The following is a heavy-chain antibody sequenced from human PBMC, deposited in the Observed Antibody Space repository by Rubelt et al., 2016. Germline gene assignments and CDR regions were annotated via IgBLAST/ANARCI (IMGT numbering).Heavy chain of an antibody. J-gene: IGHJ5*02. CDR1: GFSLTTNSMG. Sequence: QLTLKESGPTLLKPTQTLTLTCTFSGFSLTTNSMGVGWIRQPPGKALEWLALIYWDDDKRYSPSLKSRLTITKDTSKNQVILTMTNMDPVDTATYFCGRRYDYGALNWVDPWGQGTLVTVAS. V-gene: IGHV2-5*02. CDR2: IYWDDDK. D-gene: IGHD4-17*01. CDR3: GRRYDYGALNWVDP.